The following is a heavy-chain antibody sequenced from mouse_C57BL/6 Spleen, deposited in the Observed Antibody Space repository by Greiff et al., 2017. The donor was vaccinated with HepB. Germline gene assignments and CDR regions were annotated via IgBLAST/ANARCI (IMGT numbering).Heavy chain of an antibody. J-gene: IGHJ3*01. D-gene: IGHD1-1*01. Sequence: QVQLQQPGAELVKPGASVKMSCKASGYTFTSYWITWVKQSPEQGLEWIGDIYPGSGSTNYNEKFKSKATLTVDTSSSTTYMQLSSLTSEDSAVYYCAREDYYGSAGFAYWGQGTLVTVSA. V-gene: IGHV1-55*01. CDR3: AREDYYGSAGFAY. CDR2: IYPGSGST. CDR1: GYTFTSYW.